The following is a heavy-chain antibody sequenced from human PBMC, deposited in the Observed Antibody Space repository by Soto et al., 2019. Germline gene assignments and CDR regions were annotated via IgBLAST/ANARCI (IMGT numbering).Heavy chain of an antibody. CDR3: ARAIKYQLLYYYYYMDV. D-gene: IGHD2-2*01. CDR1: SGSISSSNW. Sequence: SETLSLTCAVSSGSISSSNWWSWVRQPPGKGLEWIGEIYHSGSTNYNPSLKSQVTISVDKSKNQFSLKLSSVTAADTAVYYCARAIKYQLLYYYYYMDVWGKGTTVTVSS. V-gene: IGHV4-4*02. CDR2: IYHSGST. J-gene: IGHJ6*03.